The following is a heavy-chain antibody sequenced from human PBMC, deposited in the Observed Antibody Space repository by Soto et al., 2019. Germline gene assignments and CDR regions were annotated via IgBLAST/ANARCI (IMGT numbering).Heavy chain of an antibody. Sequence: EVQLVESGGGLVQPGGSLRLSCAASGFTFSLYWMHWVRQAPGKGPVWVSRINSDGSGTSYADSVKGRFTISRDNAKNTLYLQMNSLRAEDTAVDYCAGDTSGWAGWFDPWGQGTLVTVSS. CDR2: INSDGSGT. D-gene: IGHD6-19*01. J-gene: IGHJ5*02. V-gene: IGHV3-74*01. CDR1: GFTFSLYW. CDR3: AGDTSGWAGWFDP.